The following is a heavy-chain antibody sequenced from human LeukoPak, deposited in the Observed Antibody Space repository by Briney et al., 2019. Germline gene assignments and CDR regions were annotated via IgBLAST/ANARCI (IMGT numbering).Heavy chain of an antibody. CDR3: ARGRLSYYYDSRGWFDP. Sequence: PSETLSLTCTVSGGSISSSSHYWGWIRQPPGKGLEWIASIHYSGGSNYNPSLKSRVTISVDTSKNQFSLKLSSVTAADTAVYYCARGRLSYYYDSRGWFDPWGQGTLVTVSS. D-gene: IGHD3-22*01. CDR2: IHYSGGS. CDR1: GGSISSSSHY. V-gene: IGHV4-39*01. J-gene: IGHJ5*02.